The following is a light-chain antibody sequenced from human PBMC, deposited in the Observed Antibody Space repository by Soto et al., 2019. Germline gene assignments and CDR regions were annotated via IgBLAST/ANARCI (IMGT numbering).Light chain of an antibody. CDR3: QQYDRSPWT. J-gene: IGKJ1*01. CDR1: QSVSSSF. V-gene: IGKV3-20*01. Sequence: EIVLTQSPGTLSLSPGERATLSCRASQSVSSSFLAWHQQKPGQPPRLLIYGASSRATGIPDRFSGSGSGTGFTLTISRLEPEDFAVYYCQQYDRSPWTFGQGTKVEIK. CDR2: GAS.